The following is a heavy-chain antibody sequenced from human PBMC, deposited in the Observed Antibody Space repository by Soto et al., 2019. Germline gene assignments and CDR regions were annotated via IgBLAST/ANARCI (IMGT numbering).Heavy chain of an antibody. CDR2: IWYDGSNK. J-gene: IGHJ6*02. Sequence: GGSLRLSCAASGFTFSSYGMHWVRQAPGKGLEWVAVIWYDGSNKYYADSVKGRFTISRDNSKNTLYLQMNSLRAEDTAVYYCARERIAARFNYYYGMDVWGQGTTVTVSS. CDR1: GFTFSSYG. CDR3: ARERIAARFNYYYGMDV. D-gene: IGHD6-6*01. V-gene: IGHV3-33*01.